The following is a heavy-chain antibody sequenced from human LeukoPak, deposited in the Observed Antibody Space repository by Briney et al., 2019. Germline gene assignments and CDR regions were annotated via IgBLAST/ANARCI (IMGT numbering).Heavy chain of an antibody. CDR3: ARRAVYCTNGECYSVNFDF. Sequence: PSETLSLTCAVYGGSFSGYYWGWIRQPPGKGLEWIGEINHSGGTNYNPSLKSRVTISVDMSKNQFSLKLTSVTAADTAVYYCARRAVYCTNGECYSVNFDFWGQGNLVTVSS. D-gene: IGHD2-8*01. CDR1: GGSFSGYY. V-gene: IGHV4-34*01. J-gene: IGHJ4*02. CDR2: INHSGGT.